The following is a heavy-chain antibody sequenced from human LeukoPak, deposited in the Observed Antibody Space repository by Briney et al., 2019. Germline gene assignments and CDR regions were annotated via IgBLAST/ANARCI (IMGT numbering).Heavy chain of an antibody. D-gene: IGHD4-17*01. J-gene: IGHJ6*03. CDR2: IIPIFGTA. CDR1: GGTFSSYA. CDR3: ARGYGDYYYYMDV. Sequence: EASVKVSCKASGGTFSSYAISWVRQAPGQGLEWMGGIIPIFGTANYAQKFQGRVTITADESTSTAYMELSSLRSEDTAVYYCARGYGDYYYYMDVWGKGTTVTISS. V-gene: IGHV1-69*13.